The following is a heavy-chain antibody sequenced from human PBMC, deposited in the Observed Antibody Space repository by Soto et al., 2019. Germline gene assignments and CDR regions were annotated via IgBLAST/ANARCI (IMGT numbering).Heavy chain of an antibody. V-gene: IGHV3-21*01. CDR2: ISSSSSYI. D-gene: IGHD2-15*01. CDR1: GFTFSSYS. J-gene: IGHJ4*02. CDR3: AREYCSGGSCYRKAYYFDY. Sequence: GGSLRLSCAASGFTFSSYSMNLLRQAPGKGLEWVSSISSSSSYIYYADSVKGRFTISRDNAKNSLYLQMNSLRAEDTAVYYCAREYCSGGSCYRKAYYFDYWRKRPLVTVSS.